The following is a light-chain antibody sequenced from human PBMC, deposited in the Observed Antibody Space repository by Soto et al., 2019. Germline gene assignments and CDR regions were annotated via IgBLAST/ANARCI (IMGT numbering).Light chain of an antibody. J-gene: IGKJ1*01. CDR3: QQRYSIPWT. Sequence: DIQMTQSPSSLSAYVGDRVTITCRASQTIASYLNWYQQQPGKAPQLLIYAASSLLSGVPSRFRGSGSGADFAPSICRLQPHDSAPYTSQQRYSIPWTFGQGTKVE. CDR2: AAS. CDR1: QTIASY. V-gene: IGKV1-39*01.